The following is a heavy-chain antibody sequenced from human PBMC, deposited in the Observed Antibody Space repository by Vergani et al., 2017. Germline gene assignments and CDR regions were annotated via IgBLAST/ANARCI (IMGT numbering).Heavy chain of an antibody. J-gene: IGHJ3*01. D-gene: IGHD1-26*01. V-gene: IGHV4-34*01. CDR1: GGPLSGYY. CDR3: ARRAERWETLLRDDFDV. CDR2: INHSGTF. Sequence: QVQLQQWGPGLLKPSETLSLTCAVYGGPLSGYYWSWIRLAPGKGLEWIGEINHSGTFNYNPTLKRPFNVSIDTSKEHFSLKLRSVRAADTAVYFCARRAERWETLLRDDFDVWGQGTFVTVSP.